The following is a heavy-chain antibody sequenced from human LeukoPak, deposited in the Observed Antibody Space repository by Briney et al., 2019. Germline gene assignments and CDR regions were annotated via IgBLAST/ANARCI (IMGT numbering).Heavy chain of an antibody. J-gene: IGHJ4*02. D-gene: IGHD3-22*01. CDR1: GYTVSELS. CDR3: ATESGSGYYRYYFDF. Sequence: ASVKVSCKVPGYTVSELSMNWVRQAPGKGLEWMGGFDPKHGESIYAQKFQGRVTMTEDTSTDTAYMELSSLRSEDTAVYYCATESGSGYYRYYFDFWGQGTLVTVSS. V-gene: IGHV1-24*01. CDR2: FDPKHGES.